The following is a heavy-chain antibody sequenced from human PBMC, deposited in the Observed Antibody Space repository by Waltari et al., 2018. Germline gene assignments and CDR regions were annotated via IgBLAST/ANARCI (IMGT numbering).Heavy chain of an antibody. Sequence: QVQLVQSGAEVKKPGSSVKVSCKASGGTFSSYAISWVRQAPGQGLEWMGGIIPIFGTANYAQKFQGRVTITTDESTSTAYMELNSLRAEDTAVYYCATEDYGDYYYYGMDVWGQGTTVTVSS. CDR2: IIPIFGTA. J-gene: IGHJ6*02. V-gene: IGHV1-69*05. CDR1: GGTFSSYA. CDR3: ATEDYGDYYYYGMDV. D-gene: IGHD4-17*01.